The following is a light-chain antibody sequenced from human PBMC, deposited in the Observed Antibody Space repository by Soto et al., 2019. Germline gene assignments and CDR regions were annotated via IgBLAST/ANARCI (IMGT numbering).Light chain of an antibody. Sequence: QSVLTQPASVSGSPGQSITISCTGTSSDVGGYNYVSWYQQHPGKAPKLMIYEVSNRPSGVSNRFSGSKSCNTASLTISGLQAEDEVDYYCSAYTSSSTRVFGGGTKVTVL. CDR3: SAYTSSSTRV. CDR2: EVS. CDR1: SSDVGGYNY. V-gene: IGLV2-14*01. J-gene: IGLJ3*02.